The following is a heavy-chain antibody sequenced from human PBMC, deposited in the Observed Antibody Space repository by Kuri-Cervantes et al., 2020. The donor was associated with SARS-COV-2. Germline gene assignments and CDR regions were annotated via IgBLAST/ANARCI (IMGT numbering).Heavy chain of an antibody. CDR1: GGSISSYY. Sequence: SETLSLTCTVSGGSISSYYWSWIRQPAGKGPEWIGRIYTSGSTNYNPSLKSRVTMSVDTSKNQFSLKLSSVTAADTAVYYCAKDQHGIVVVVAAIDYWGQGTLVTVSS. CDR2: IYTSGST. J-gene: IGHJ4*02. D-gene: IGHD2-15*01. CDR3: AKDQHGIVVVVAAIDY. V-gene: IGHV4-4*07.